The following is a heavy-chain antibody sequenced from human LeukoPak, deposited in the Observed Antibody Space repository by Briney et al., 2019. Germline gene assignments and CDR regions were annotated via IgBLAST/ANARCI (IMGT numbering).Heavy chain of an antibody. CDR1: GYTFTGYY. V-gene: IGHV1-2*02. Sequence: ASVKVSCKASGYTFTGYYMHWVRQAPGQGLEWMGWINPNNGATNNVQKFQGRVTMTRDTSISIVYMELSRLTSDDTAVYYCVRDGAMDVWGQGTTVTVSS. CDR2: INPNNGAT. CDR3: VRDGAMDV. J-gene: IGHJ6*02.